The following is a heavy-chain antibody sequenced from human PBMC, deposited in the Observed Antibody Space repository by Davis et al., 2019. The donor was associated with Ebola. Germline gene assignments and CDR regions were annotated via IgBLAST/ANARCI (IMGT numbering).Heavy chain of an antibody. D-gene: IGHD6-19*01. Sequence: MPSETLSLTCTVSGGSISSYYWSWIRQPPGKGLEWIGYIYYSGSTNYNPSLKSRVTISVDTSKNQFSLRLSSVTAADTAVFYCARARWLVHYYFGMDVWGKGTTVTVSS. CDR2: IYYSGST. CDR1: GGSISSYY. V-gene: IGHV4-59*12. CDR3: ARARWLVHYYFGMDV. J-gene: IGHJ6*04.